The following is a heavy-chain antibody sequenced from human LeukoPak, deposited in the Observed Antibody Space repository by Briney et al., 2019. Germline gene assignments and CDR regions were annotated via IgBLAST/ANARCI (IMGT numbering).Heavy chain of an antibody. CDR2: INHSGST. D-gene: IGHD1-26*01. Sequence: SETLSLTCAVYGGSFSGYYWSWIRQPPGKGLEWIGEINHSGSTNYNPSLKSRVTISVDTSKNQFSLKLSSVTAADTAVYYCARENPGSGSFSYWGQGTLDTVSS. V-gene: IGHV4-34*01. CDR3: ARENPGSGSFSY. CDR1: GGSFSGYY. J-gene: IGHJ4*02.